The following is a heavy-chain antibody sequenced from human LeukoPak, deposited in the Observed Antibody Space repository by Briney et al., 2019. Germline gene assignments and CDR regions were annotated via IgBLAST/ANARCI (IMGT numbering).Heavy chain of an antibody. CDR3: ARVRGSDWSVYHIDN. D-gene: IGHD6-19*01. J-gene: IGHJ4*02. CDR2: ISGTSATI. V-gene: IGHV3-48*04. CDR1: GFTFSSYS. Sequence: PGGSLRLSCAASGFTFSSYSINWVRQAPGKGLEWVSYISGTSATIYYYAESVRGRFTISRDNAKNSVHLQMSSLRAEDTAVYYCARVRGSDWSVYHIDNWGQGTLVTVSS.